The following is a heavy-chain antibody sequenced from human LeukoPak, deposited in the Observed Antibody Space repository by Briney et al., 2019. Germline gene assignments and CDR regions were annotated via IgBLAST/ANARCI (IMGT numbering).Heavy chain of an antibody. CDR1: GGTFSSYA. CDR2: IIPILGIA. V-gene: IGHV1-69*04. Sequence: GASVKVSCKASGGTFSSYAISWVRQAPGQGLGWMGRIIPILGIANYAQKFQGRVTITADKSTSTAYMELSSLRSEDTAVYYCARLLTGFGGVIPYDYWGQGTLVTVSS. CDR3: ARLLTGFGGVIPYDY. J-gene: IGHJ4*02. D-gene: IGHD3-16*02.